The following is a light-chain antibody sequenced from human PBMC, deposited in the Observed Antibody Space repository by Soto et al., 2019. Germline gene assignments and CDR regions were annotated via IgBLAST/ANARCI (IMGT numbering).Light chain of an antibody. J-gene: IGLJ2*01. CDR2: DVS. V-gene: IGLV2-14*01. CDR3: SSYTSSTGV. Sequence: QSVLTQPASVSGSPGQSITISCTGTSIDVGGYNYVSWYQQHPGKAPKLMIYDVSNRPSGVSNRFSGSKSGNTASLTISGLQAEDEADYYCSSYTSSTGVFGGGTQLTVL. CDR1: SIDVGGYNY.